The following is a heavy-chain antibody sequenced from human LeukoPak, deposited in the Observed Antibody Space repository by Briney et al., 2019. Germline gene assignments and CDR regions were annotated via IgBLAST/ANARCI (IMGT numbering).Heavy chain of an antibody. CDR3: ASSVVSGY. V-gene: IGHV3-21*01. D-gene: IGHD4-23*01. Sequence: GGSLRLSCAASGFTFSSYWMHWVRQAPGKGLQWVSSISSSGSLIYYADSVKGRFTISRDNAKNSLYLQMNSLRAEDTAVYYCASSVVSGYWGQGTLVTVSS. J-gene: IGHJ4*02. CDR1: GFTFSSYW. CDR2: ISSSGSLI.